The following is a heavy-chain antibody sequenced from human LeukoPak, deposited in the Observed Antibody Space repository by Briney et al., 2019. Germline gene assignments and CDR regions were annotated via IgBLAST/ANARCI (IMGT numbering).Heavy chain of an antibody. D-gene: IGHD1-26*01. CDR3: AKFYSGSY. V-gene: IGHV3-74*01. CDR2: LPPDELGI. CDR1: GFTFTNYW. J-gene: IGHJ4*02. Sequence: GGSLRLSCAASGFTFTNYWMHWVRQAPGMGLVWVSRLPPDELGIIYADSVKGRFTISRDNSKNTLYLQMNSLRAEDTAVYYCAKFYSGSYWGQGTLVTVSS.